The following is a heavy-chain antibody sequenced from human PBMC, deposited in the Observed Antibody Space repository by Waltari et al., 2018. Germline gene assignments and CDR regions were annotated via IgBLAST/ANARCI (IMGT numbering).Heavy chain of an antibody. D-gene: IGHD3-3*01. V-gene: IGHV4-59*01. Sequence: HVQLQESGPGLVKPSETLSLTCTVSGGSISSYYWSWIRQPPGKGLEWIGYIYYSGSTNYNPSLKSRVTISVDTSKNQFSLKLSSVTAADTAVYYCARGGGIFGVVIIGVADDAFDIWGQGTMVTVSS. CDR1: GGSISSYY. CDR3: ARGGGIFGVVIIGVADDAFDI. CDR2: IYYSGST. J-gene: IGHJ3*02.